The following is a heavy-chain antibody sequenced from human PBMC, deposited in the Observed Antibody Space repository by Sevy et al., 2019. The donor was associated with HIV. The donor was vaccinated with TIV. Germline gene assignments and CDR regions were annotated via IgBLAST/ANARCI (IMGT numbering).Heavy chain of an antibody. J-gene: IGHJ4*02. CDR1: GFTFSSYA. CDR2: INAISSNI. Sequence: GGSLRLSCAASGFTFSSYAMNWVRQAPGKGLEWVSSINAISSNIYYADSVKGRFTISRDNAENSLYLQMNSLRAEDTAVYYCARDGADFWSGYQTYYFDYWGQGTLVTVSS. CDR3: ARDGADFWSGYQTYYFDY. D-gene: IGHD3-3*01. V-gene: IGHV3-21*01.